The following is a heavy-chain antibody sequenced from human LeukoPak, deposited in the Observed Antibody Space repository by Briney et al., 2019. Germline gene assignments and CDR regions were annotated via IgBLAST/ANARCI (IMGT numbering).Heavy chain of an antibody. CDR1: GGSFGGHY. Sequence: PSETLSLTCVVYGGSFGGHYWSWIRQRPGKGLEWIGEINDSGSTDYNPSLKSRVTISVDTSKNQFSLKLRSVTAADTAVYYCARTGPTFFVIVPPAYFDYWGQGILVTVSS. D-gene: IGHD2-2*01. J-gene: IGHJ4*02. CDR3: ARTGPTFFVIVPPAYFDY. CDR2: INDSGST. V-gene: IGHV4-34*01.